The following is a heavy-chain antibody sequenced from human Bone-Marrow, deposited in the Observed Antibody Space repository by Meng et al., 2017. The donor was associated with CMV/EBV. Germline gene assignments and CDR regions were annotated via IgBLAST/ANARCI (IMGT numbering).Heavy chain of an antibody. CDR3: ARDRNVVVVAASYNWFDP. CDR2: IIPILGIA. V-gene: IGHV1-69*04. J-gene: IGHJ5*02. CDR1: LSSYT. D-gene: IGHD2-15*01. Sequence: LSSYTISWVRQAPGQGLEWMGRIIPILGIANYAQKFQGRVTITADKSTSTAYMELSSLRSEDTAVYYCARDRNVVVVAASYNWFDPWGQGTLVTVSS.